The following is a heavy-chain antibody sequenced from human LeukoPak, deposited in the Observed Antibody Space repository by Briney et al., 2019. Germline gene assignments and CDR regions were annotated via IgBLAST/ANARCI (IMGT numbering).Heavy chain of an antibody. V-gene: IGHV1-3*03. CDR3: ARGGSYYYDSSGYYGTYYFDY. CDR2: INAGNGNT. D-gene: IGHD3-22*01. CDR1: GYTFTSYA. J-gene: IGHJ4*02. Sequence: ASVKVSCKASGYTFTSYAMHWVRQAPGQRLEWMGWINAGNGNTKYSQEFQGRVTITRDTSASTAYMELSSLRSEDMAVYYCARGGSYYYDSSGYYGTYYFDYWGQGTLVTVSS.